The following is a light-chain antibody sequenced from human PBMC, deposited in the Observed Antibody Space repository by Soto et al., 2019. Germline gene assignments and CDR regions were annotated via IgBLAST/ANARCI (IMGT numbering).Light chain of an antibody. J-gene: IGKJ5*01. CDR1: QSISSW. Sequence: IQLTQSPSTLSASVGDRVTITCRASQSISSWLAWYQQKPGKAPKLLIYDASSLESGVPSRFSGSGSGTEFTLTISCLQSEDFATYYCQQYYSYPLTFGQGTRLEIK. CDR3: QQYYSYPLT. V-gene: IGKV1-5*01. CDR2: DAS.